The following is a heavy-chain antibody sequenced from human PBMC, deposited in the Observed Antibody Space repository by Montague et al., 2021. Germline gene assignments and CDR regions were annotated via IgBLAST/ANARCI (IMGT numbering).Heavy chain of an antibody. CDR1: GGSISSFY. D-gene: IGHD5-18*01. CDR3: ARGRGNSYGSFDS. J-gene: IGHJ4*02. CDR2: IYYSGSAGGTT. Sequence: SQTLSLTCTVSGGSISSFYWSWIRQPPEKGLELIAYIYYSGSAGGTTNYNPSLKSRVTISVDSSKNQLSLQLTSVTTADTAVYYCARGRGNSYGSFDSWGQGTLISVSS. V-gene: IGHV4-59*13.